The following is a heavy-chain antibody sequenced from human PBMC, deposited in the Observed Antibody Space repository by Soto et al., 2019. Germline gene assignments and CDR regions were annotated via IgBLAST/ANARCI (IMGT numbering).Heavy chain of an antibody. CDR3: AKDAPVSMVFDY. Sequence: PXECLRLSCAASGFTFSSYAMSGVRQAPGKGLEWVSAISGSGGSTYYADSVKGRFTISRDNSKNTLYLQMNSLRAEDTAVYYCAKDAPVSMVFDYWGQGTRVTVSS. J-gene: IGHJ4*02. D-gene: IGHD2-8*01. CDR2: ISGSGGST. CDR1: GFTFSSYA. V-gene: IGHV3-23*01.